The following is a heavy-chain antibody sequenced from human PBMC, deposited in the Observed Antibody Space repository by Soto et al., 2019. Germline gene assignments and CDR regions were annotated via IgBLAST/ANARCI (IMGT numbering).Heavy chain of an antibody. CDR2: INPNSGGT. J-gene: IGHJ4*02. V-gene: IGHV1-2*04. CDR3: ARGVDTVATIHSYSSGVIDY. Sequence: QVQLVQSGAEVKKPGASVRISFKASGCTFTGYYMHWVRQAPGQGLEWMGWINPNSGGTNYAQKFQGWVTMTRDTSISTAYMELSRPRSDDTAVYYCARGVDTVATIHSYSSGVIDYWGQGTLVTVSS. D-gene: IGHD5-12*01. CDR1: GCTFTGYY.